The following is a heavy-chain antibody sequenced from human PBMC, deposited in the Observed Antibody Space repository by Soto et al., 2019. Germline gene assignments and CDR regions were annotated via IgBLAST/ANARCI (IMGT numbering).Heavy chain of an antibody. CDR1: GGSFSGYY. CDR2: INHSGST. Sequence: SETLSLTCAVYGGSFSGYYWSWIRQPPGKGLEWIGEINHSGSTNYNPSLKGRVTISVDTSKNQFSLKLSSVTAADTAVYYCERGVEWFGEPGWFDPWGQGTLVTVSS. V-gene: IGHV4-34*01. CDR3: ERGVEWFGEPGWFDP. J-gene: IGHJ5*02. D-gene: IGHD3-10*01.